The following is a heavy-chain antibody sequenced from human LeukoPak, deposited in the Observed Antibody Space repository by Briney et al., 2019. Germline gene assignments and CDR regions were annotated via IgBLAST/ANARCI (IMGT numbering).Heavy chain of an antibody. CDR2: MNPNSGNT. J-gene: IGHJ4*02. CDR1: GYTFTSYD. Sequence: ASVKVSCTASGYTFTSYDINWVRQATGQGLEWMGWMNPNSGNTGYAQKFQGRVTMTRNTSISTAYMELSSLRSEDTAVYYCARGPPYCSGGSCYSDYWGQGTLVTVSS. V-gene: IGHV1-8*01. D-gene: IGHD2-15*01. CDR3: ARGPPYCSGGSCYSDY.